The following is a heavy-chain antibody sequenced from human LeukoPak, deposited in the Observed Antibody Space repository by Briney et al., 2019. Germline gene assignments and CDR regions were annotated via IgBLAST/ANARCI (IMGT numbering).Heavy chain of an antibody. V-gene: IGHV3-15*01. Sequence: GGSLRLSCAASGFTFSNAWMSWVRQAPGKGLEWVGRIKSKTDGGTTDYAAPVKGRFTISRDDSKNTLYLQMNSLKTEDTAVYYCTREGELSLIYFDYWGQGTLVTVSS. CDR1: GFTFSNAW. D-gene: IGHD3-16*02. CDR3: TREGELSLIYFDY. J-gene: IGHJ4*02. CDR2: IKSKTDGGTT.